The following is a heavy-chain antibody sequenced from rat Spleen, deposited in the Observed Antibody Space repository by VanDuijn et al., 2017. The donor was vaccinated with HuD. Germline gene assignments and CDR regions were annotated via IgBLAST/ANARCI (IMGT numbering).Heavy chain of an antibody. J-gene: IGHJ2*01. V-gene: IGHV4-2*01. Sequence: EVKLVESGGGLVQPGRSLKLSCAASGFNFNDYWMGWVRQAPGKGLEWIGEINKDSNTINYTPSLKDKFTISRDNAQNTLYLQMSKLGSEDTAIYYCARDSSYFDYWGQGVMVTVSS. CDR2: INKDSNTI. D-gene: IGHD1-2*01. CDR1: GFNFNDYW. CDR3: ARDSSYFDY.